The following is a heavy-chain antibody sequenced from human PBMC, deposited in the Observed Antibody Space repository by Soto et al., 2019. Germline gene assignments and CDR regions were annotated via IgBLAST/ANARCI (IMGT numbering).Heavy chain of an antibody. D-gene: IGHD2-15*01. J-gene: IGHJ6*02. Sequence: QVQLVESGGGVVQPGWSLRLSCAASGFTFSDYGMHWVRQAPGEGLQWVAVIWFDGSNEHYADAVKGRFTISRDNSKNPPYLQMYSLRAGDTAVYYCARGSLYCSSTSCSYGMDVWGQGTTVTVSS. CDR3: ARGSLYCSSTSCSYGMDV. CDR2: IWFDGSNE. V-gene: IGHV3-33*01. CDR1: GFTFSDYG.